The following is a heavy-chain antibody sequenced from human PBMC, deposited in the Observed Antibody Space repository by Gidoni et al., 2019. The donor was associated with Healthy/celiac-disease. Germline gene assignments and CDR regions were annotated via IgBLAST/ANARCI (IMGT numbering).Heavy chain of an antibody. Sequence: QVQLQESGPGLVKPSQPLSLTCTVSGGSISSGSYYWSWIRQPAGKGLEWIGRIYTSGSTNYNPALKSRVTISVDTSKNQFSLKLSSVTAADTAVYYCARDESRSGWLGIDYWGQGTLVTVSS. CDR3: ARDESRSGWLGIDY. J-gene: IGHJ4*02. CDR1: GGSISSGSYY. D-gene: IGHD6-19*01. CDR2: IYTSGST. V-gene: IGHV4-61*02.